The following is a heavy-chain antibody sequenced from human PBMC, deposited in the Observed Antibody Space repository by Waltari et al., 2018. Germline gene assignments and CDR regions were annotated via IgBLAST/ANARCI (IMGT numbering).Heavy chain of an antibody. CDR2: INHSGST. J-gene: IGHJ6*03. V-gene: IGHV4-34*01. CDR3: ARVPLVLAAIGRYYYYYYYMDV. Sequence: QVQLQQWGAGLLKPSETLSLTCAVYGGSFSGYYWSWIRQPPGKGLEWIGEINHSGSTNYNPALKSRVTISVDTSKNQFSLKLSSVTAADTAVYYCARVPLVLAAIGRYYYYYYYMDVWGKGTTVTISS. D-gene: IGHD2-2*01. CDR1: GGSFSGYY.